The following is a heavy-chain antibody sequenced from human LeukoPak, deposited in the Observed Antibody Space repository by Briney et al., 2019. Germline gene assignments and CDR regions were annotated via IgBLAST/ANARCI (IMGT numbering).Heavy chain of an antibody. CDR2: ISSSSSYI. CDR3: ARDPYLSRASFLDY. J-gene: IGHJ4*02. V-gene: IGHV3-21*01. CDR1: GFTFSSYS. Sequence: PGGSLRLSCAASGFTFSSYSMNWVRQAPGKGLEWVSSISSSSSYIYYADSVKGRFTISRDNAKNSLYLQMNSLRAEDTAVYYCARDPYLSRASFLDYWGRGTLVTVSS.